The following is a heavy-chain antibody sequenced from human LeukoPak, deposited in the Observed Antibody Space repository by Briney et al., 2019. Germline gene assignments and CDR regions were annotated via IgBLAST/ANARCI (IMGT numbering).Heavy chain of an antibody. J-gene: IGHJ3*02. CDR1: GFTFSDYY. Sequence: GGSLRLSCAASGFTFSDYYMSWIRQAPGKGLEWVSYISSSGSTIYYADSVKGRFTISRDNAKNSPYLQMNSLRAEDTAVYYCARDYPFVDIVAADAFDIWGQGTMVTVSS. CDR2: ISSSGSTI. V-gene: IGHV3-11*04. CDR3: ARDYPFVDIVAADAFDI. D-gene: IGHD5-12*01.